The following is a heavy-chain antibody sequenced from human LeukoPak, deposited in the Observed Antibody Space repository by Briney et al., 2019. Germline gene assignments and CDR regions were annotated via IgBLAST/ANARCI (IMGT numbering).Heavy chain of an antibody. CDR1: GFTFSSYA. D-gene: IGHD6-19*01. CDR2: ISSSGGST. V-gene: IGHV3-23*01. CDR3: AKDQLLVPHAFDI. J-gene: IGHJ3*02. Sequence: GGSLTLSCAASGFTFSSYAMCWGRQAPAEGLVGVFAISSSGGSTYYADSVKGRFTISRDNSKNKLYLQMNSLRADDTALYYCAKDQLLVPHAFDIWGQGTMVTVSS.